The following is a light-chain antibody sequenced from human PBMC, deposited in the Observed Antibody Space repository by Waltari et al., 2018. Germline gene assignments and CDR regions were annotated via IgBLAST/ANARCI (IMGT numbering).Light chain of an antibody. CDR3: QQSFSSPWT. J-gene: IGKJ1*01. CDR2: AAS. V-gene: IGKV1-39*01. CDR1: QNIRTH. Sequence: DIQMTQSPSSLSASVVDTVTVTCRASQNIRTHLNWYQQKPATAPKLLIYAASTLHRGVPSRFSDSGSGTDFTLTVTNLQPDDFAIYFCQQSFSSPWTFGQGTRV.